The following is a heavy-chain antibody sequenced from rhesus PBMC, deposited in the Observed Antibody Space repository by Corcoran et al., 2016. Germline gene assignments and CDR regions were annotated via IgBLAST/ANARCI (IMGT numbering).Heavy chain of an antibody. Sequence: QVQLQESGPGLVKPSETLSLTCAVSGGSISGGYYWGWIRQHPGKGLEWIGNIYGTTATTSYNPSLKSRVTISKDTSKNQFSLKLSSVTAADTAVYYCAGVGVGSWNHDYWGQGVLVTVSS. J-gene: IGHJ4*01. CDR1: GGSISGGYY. CDR3: AGVGVGSWNHDY. D-gene: IGHD1-1*01. V-gene: IGHV4S7*01. CDR2: IYGTTATT.